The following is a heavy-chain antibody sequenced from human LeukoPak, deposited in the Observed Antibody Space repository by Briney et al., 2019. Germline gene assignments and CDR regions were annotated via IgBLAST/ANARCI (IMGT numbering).Heavy chain of an antibody. J-gene: IGHJ3*02. CDR3: ASRIAADAFDI. D-gene: IGHD6-13*01. CDR1: GGSISTYY. V-gene: IGHV4-59*01. Sequence: SETLSLTCTVSGGSISTYYWSWIRQPPGKGLEWIGYIYYSGSTNYNPSLKSRVTISVDTSKNQFSLKLSSVTAADTAVYYCASRIAADAFDIWGQGTMVTVSS. CDR2: IYYSGST.